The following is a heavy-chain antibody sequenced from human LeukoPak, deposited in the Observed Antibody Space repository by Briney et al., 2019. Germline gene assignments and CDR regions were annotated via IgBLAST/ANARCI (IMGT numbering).Heavy chain of an antibody. Sequence: SETLSVTCTVSRGSVSSYPWNWIRQPAGKGLEYIGRIHGSGSTNYNPSLMGRVTMSVDSSKNQISLRLTSVTAADTAVYFCAREAARNFNAFDIWGQGTMVTV. D-gene: IGHD2-15*01. CDR3: AREAARNFNAFDI. J-gene: IGHJ3*02. CDR1: RGSVSSYP. V-gene: IGHV4-4*07. CDR2: IHGSGST.